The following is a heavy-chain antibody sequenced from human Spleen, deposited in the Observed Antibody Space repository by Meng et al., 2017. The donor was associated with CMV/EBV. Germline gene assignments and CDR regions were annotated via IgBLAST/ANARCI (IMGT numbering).Heavy chain of an antibody. Sequence: GGSLRLSCAASGFTFSSFAMHWVRQAPGKGLEWVALISNDGTNKIYADSVKGRFTISRDNSKNTLYLQMNSLRAEDTAVYYCARDHSSSYYYYYGMDVWGQGTTVTVSS. CDR2: ISNDGTNK. J-gene: IGHJ6*02. V-gene: IGHV3-30-3*01. D-gene: IGHD6-6*01. CDR1: GFTFSSFA. CDR3: ARDHSSSYYYYYGMDV.